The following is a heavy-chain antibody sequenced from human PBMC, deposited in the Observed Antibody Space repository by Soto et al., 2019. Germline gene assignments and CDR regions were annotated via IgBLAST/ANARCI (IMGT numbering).Heavy chain of an antibody. CDR2: IIPIFGTV. CDR3: ARHDCISSSCYYYYYYGMDV. J-gene: IGHJ6*02. Sequence: VQLVQSGAEVKKPGSSVKVSCKASGGTFSSYAISWVRQAPGQGLEWMGGIIPIFGTVNYAQKFQGRVTITADESTSTAYMELSSLRSEDTAVYYCARHDCISSSCYYYYYYGMDVWGQGTTVTVSS. CDR1: GGTFSSYA. V-gene: IGHV1-69*12. D-gene: IGHD2-2*01.